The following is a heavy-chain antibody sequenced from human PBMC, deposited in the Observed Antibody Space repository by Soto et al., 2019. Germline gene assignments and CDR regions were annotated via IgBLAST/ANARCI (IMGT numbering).Heavy chain of an antibody. Sequence: PSQTLSRTCVVCRGSISSGVYSFSLIRFPPGKGLEWIGYIYHSGGTYYNPSLKSRVSISVDRSKNQFSLKLSSVTAADTAVYYCASSPYGDYVFDYWGQGSLVTVSS. CDR3: ASSPYGDYVFDY. CDR2: IYHSGGT. J-gene: IGHJ4*01. V-gene: IGHV4-30-2*01. CDR1: RGSISSGVYS. D-gene: IGHD4-17*01.